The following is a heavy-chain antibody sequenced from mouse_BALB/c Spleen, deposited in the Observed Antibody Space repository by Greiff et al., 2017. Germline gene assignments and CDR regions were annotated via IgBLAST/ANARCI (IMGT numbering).Heavy chain of an antibody. J-gene: IGHJ4*01. CDR1: GYAFSSYW. CDR2: IYPGDGDT. CDR3: AGTTVVASMDY. Sequence: VQLQESGAELVRPGSSVKISCKASGYAFSSYWMNWVKQRPGQGLEWIGQIYPGDGDTNYNGKFKGKATLTADKSSSTAYMQLSSLTSEDSAVYFCAGTTVVASMDYWGQGTSVTVSS. V-gene: IGHV1-80*01. D-gene: IGHD1-1*01.